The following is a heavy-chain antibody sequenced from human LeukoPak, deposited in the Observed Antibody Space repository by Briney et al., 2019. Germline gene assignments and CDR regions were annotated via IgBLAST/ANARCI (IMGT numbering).Heavy chain of an antibody. J-gene: IGHJ6*02. V-gene: IGHV4-59*01. CDR2: IYYSGST. CDR3: ARESKDFWSGSKYGMDV. D-gene: IGHD3-3*01. CDR1: GGSISSYY. Sequence: SETLSLTCTVSGGSISSYYWSWIRQPPRKGLEWIGYIYYSGSTNYNPSLKSRVTISVDTSKNQFSLKLSSVTAADTAVYYCARESKDFWSGSKYGMDVWGQGTTVTVSS.